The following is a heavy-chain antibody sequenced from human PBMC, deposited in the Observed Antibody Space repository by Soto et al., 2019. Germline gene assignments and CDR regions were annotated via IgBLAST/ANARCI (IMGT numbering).Heavy chain of an antibody. CDR2: ISSDGGNT. J-gene: IGHJ1*01. Sequence: PGGSLRLSCAASRFTFSNYAMSWVRQAPGKGLEWVSAISSDGGNTYYADSVKGRFTISRDNSMNTLYLQMNSLRADDTAVYYCAFLRDAYSYGIPLYFQQWGQGTLVTVSS. CDR3: AFLRDAYSYGIPLYFQQ. V-gene: IGHV3-23*01. CDR1: RFTFSNYA. D-gene: IGHD5-18*01.